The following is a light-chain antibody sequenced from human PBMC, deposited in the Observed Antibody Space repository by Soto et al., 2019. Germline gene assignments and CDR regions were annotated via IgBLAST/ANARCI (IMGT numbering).Light chain of an antibody. Sequence: AIQMTQSPSSLSASVGDRVIITCRASQGIRNDLGWYQQKPGKAPKLLIYAASSLQSGVPSRFSGSRSGTDFTLTISSLQPEDFATYYCLQDYNYPWTFGQGTKVDIK. CDR1: QGIRND. V-gene: IGKV1-6*01. CDR2: AAS. J-gene: IGKJ1*01. CDR3: LQDYNYPWT.